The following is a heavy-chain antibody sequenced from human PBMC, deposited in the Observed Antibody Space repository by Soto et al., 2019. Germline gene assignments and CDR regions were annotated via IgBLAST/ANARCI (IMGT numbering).Heavy chain of an antibody. CDR1: GGTFSSYT. Sequence: ASVKVSCTASGGTFSSYTISWVRQAPGQGLEWMGRIIPILGIANYAQKFQGRVTITADKSTSTAYMELSSLRSEDTAVYYCARYGSGSYPYYYYGMDVWGQGTTVTVSS. CDR3: ARYGSGSYPYYYYGMDV. D-gene: IGHD3-10*01. J-gene: IGHJ6*02. CDR2: IIPILGIA. V-gene: IGHV1-69*02.